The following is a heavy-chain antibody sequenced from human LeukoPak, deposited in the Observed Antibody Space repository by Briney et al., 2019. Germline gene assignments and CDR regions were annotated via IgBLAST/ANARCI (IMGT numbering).Heavy chain of an antibody. D-gene: IGHD3-22*01. J-gene: IGHJ4*02. CDR2: ISGSGGST. V-gene: IGHV3-23*01. CDR1: GFTFSSYA. Sequence: GGSLRPSCAASGFTFSSYAMSWVRQAPGKGLEWVSAISGSGGSTYYADSVKGRFTISRDNSKNTLYLQMNSLRAEDTAVYYCAKGNYYDSSGYLDYWGQGTLVTVSS. CDR3: AKGNYYDSSGYLDY.